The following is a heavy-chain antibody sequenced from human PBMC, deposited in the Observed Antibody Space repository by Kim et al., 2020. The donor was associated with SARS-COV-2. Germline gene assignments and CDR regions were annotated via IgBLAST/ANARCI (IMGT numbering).Heavy chain of an antibody. Sequence: NSNHAQNFQGRITMTTDTSTGTVYMELRSLRSDDTAVYFCARVGGLWEFDCWGQGTLVTVTS. CDR3: ARVGGLWEFDC. V-gene: IGHV1-18*01. D-gene: IGHD5-18*01. CDR2: NS. J-gene: IGHJ4*02.